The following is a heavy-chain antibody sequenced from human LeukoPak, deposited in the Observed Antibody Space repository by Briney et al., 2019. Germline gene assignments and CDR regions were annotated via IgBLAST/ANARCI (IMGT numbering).Heavy chain of an antibody. CDR1: GFTFSSYA. CDR2: ISAGSTYI. V-gene: IGHV3-21*01. CDR3: AVDLAARFDY. J-gene: IGHJ4*02. D-gene: IGHD6-6*01. Sequence: SGGSLRLSCAASGFTFSSYAMSWVRQAPGKGLEWVSSISAGSTYIYYADSVRGRFTISRDNAKSSLYLQMNSLRAEDTAVYYCAVDLAARFDYWGQGTLVTVSS.